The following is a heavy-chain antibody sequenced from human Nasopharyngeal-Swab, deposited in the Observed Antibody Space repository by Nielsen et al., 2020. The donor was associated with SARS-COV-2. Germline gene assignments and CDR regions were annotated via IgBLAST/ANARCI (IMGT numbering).Heavy chain of an antibody. J-gene: IGHJ3*02. V-gene: IGHV5-10-1*01. CDR2: IDPSDSYT. D-gene: IGHD2-21*02. Sequence: GALRLSCKGSGYSFTSYWISWVRQMPGKGLEWMGRIDPSDSYTNYSPSFQGHVTISADKSISTAYLQWSSLKASDTAMYYCARHGMGDCGGDCLSDAFDIWGQGTMVTVSS. CDR1: GYSFTSYW. CDR3: ARHGMGDCGGDCLSDAFDI.